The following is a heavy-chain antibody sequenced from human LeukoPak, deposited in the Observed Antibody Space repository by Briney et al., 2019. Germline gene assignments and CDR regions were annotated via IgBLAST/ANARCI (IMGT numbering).Heavy chain of an antibody. CDR3: ASTAVSSSWYGHYYYMDV. V-gene: IGHV4-34*01. Sequence: SETLSPTCAVYGGSFSGYYWSWIRQPPGKGLEWIGEINHSGSTNYNPSLKSRVTISVDTSKNQFSLKLSSVTAADTAVYYCASTAVSSSWYGHYYYMDVWGKGTTVTVSS. D-gene: IGHD6-13*01. J-gene: IGHJ6*03. CDR2: INHSGST. CDR1: GGSFSGYY.